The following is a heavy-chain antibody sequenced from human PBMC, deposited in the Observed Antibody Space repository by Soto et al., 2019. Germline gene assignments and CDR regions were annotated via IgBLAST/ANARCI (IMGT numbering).Heavy chain of an antibody. J-gene: IGHJ6*02. V-gene: IGHV1-69*13. CDR2: IIPIYGTA. CDR1: GGTFSSFT. D-gene: IGHD1-26*01. Sequence: GTSVKVSCKASGGTFSSFTISWVRQAPGQGLEWMGGIIPIYGTANYAQKCQGRVTITADASTRTAYMELSSLRSEDTAVYYCAKDRRADWESYYYYAMDVWGQGTTVTVSS. CDR3: AKDRRADWESYYYYAMDV.